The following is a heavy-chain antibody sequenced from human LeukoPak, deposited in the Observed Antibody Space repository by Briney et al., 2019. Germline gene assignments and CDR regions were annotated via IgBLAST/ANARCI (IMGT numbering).Heavy chain of an antibody. CDR2: MSGSGGST. CDR1: GFTFSSYA. CDR3: ANPRRAVAVFDY. J-gene: IGHJ4*02. D-gene: IGHD6-19*01. V-gene: IGHV3-23*01. Sequence: QPGGSLRLSCAASGFTFSSYAVSWVRQAPGRGLECVSAMSGSGGSTYYADSVKGRFTISRDNSKNTLYLQMNSLRAEDTVVYYCANPRRAVAVFDYWGQGTLVTVSS.